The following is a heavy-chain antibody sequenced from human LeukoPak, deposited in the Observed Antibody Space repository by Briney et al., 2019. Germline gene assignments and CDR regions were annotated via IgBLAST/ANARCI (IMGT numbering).Heavy chain of an antibody. Sequence: ASVKVSCKASGHTFTSYGISWVRQAPGQGLEWMGWISAYNGNTNYAQKLQGRVTMTTDTSTSTAYMELRSLRSDDTAVYYCARDLDCSSTSCYRDYWGQGTLVTVSS. CDR1: GHTFTSYG. CDR3: ARDLDCSSTSCYRDY. V-gene: IGHV1-18*01. D-gene: IGHD2-2*01. J-gene: IGHJ4*02. CDR2: ISAYNGNT.